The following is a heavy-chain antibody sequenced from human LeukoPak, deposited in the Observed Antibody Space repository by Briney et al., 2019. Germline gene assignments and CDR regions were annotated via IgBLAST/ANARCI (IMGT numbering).Heavy chain of an antibody. V-gene: IGHV4-39*01. CDR2: IYYSGST. Sequence: PSETLSLTCTVSGGSISSSSYYRGWIRQPPGKGLEWIGSIYYSGSTYYNPSLKSRVTISVDTSKNQFSLKLSSVTAADTAVYYCAITGYSSSWADFDYWGQGTLVTVSS. D-gene: IGHD6-13*01. CDR1: GGSISSSSYY. CDR3: AITGYSSSWADFDY. J-gene: IGHJ4*02.